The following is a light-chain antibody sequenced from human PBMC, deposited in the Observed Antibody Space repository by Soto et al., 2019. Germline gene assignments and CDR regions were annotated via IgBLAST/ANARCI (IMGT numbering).Light chain of an antibody. CDR1: QSVSSN. CDR2: GAS. V-gene: IGKV3-11*01. CDR3: QQRNVWPPIT. J-gene: IGKJ5*01. Sequence: EIVMTQSPAILSVSPGERATLSCRASQSVSSNLSWFQQKPGQTPPLLIYGASNRATDIPARFSGSGSGTDFTLTISSLEPEDFAVYYCQQRNVWPPITFGQGTRLDIK.